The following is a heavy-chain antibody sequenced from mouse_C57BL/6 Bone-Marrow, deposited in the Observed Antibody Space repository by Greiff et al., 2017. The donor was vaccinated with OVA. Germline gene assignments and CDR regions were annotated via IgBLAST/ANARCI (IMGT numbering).Heavy chain of an antibody. Sequence: QVQLQQSGAELARPGASVKMSCKASGYTFTSYTMHWVKQRPGPGLEWIGYINPSSGYTKYNQKFKDKATLTADNSSRTAYMQLSSRTSEDSAAYYCAAYYVSSFYWIAYWGQGTLVTVSA. D-gene: IGHD1-1*01. CDR1: GYTFTSYT. CDR3: AAYYVSSFYWIAY. CDR2: INPSSGYT. J-gene: IGHJ3*01. V-gene: IGHV1-4*01.